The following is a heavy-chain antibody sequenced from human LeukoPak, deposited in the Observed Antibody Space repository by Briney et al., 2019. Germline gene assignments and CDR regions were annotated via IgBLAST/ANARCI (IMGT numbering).Heavy chain of an antibody. Sequence: PSGTLSLTCTVSGDSITAPKWWSWVRQAPGEGLEWIGEIYHDRTTSFNPSLKSRLTISVDKSANQFFLNLNSVSATDTAVYYCGGRGLYGGTWLFEYWGQGALVTVSS. D-gene: IGHD2-8*01. CDR3: GGRGLYGGTWLFEY. CDR2: IYHDRTT. CDR1: GDSITAPKW. V-gene: IGHV4-4*02. J-gene: IGHJ4*02.